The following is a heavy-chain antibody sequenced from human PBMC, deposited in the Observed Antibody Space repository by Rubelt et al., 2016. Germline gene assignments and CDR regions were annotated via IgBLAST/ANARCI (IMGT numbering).Heavy chain of an antibody. V-gene: IGHV7-4-1*02. D-gene: IGHD3-10*01. J-gene: IGHJ4*02. CDR1: GYTFTSYA. Sequence: QVQLVQSGAEVKKPGASVKVSCKASGYTFTSYAMNWVRQAPGQGLEWMGWINTNTGNPTYAQGFTGGFVFSLDTSVSTAYLQISSLKAEDTAVYYCARDGAFPLGSGFEKRSDYWGQGTLVTVSS. CDR2: INTNTGNP. CDR3: ARDGAFPLGSGFEKRSDY.